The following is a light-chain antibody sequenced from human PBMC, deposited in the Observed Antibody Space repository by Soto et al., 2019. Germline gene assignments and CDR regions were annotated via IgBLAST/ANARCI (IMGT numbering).Light chain of an antibody. CDR3: CSFAGRNSDV. V-gene: IGLV2-8*01. CDR1: SSDVGGHNA. J-gene: IGLJ1*01. Sequence: QSVLTQPPSASGSPGQSVTISCTGTSSDVGGHNAVSWFQQHPGTAPKLIIYEVNKRPSGVPDRFSGSKSGDTASLTVSGLQADDEADYYCCSFAGRNSDVFGTGTKLTVL. CDR2: EVN.